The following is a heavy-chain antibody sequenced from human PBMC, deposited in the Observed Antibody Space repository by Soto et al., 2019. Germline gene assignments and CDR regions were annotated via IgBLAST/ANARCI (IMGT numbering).Heavy chain of an antibody. J-gene: IGHJ4*02. V-gene: IGHV3-30-3*01. Sequence: PGGSLRLSCAASGFTFSSYAMHWVRQAPGKGLEWVAVISYDGSNKYYADSVKGRFTISRDNSKNTLYLQMNSLRAEDTAVYYCARAVKDIVATKYYFDSWGQGTLVTVSS. CDR3: ARAVKDIVATKYYFDS. D-gene: IGHD5-12*01. CDR2: ISYDGSNK. CDR1: GFTFSSYA.